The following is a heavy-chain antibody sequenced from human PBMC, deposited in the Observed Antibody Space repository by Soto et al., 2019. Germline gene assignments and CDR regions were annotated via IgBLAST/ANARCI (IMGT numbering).Heavy chain of an antibody. CDR1: GFNFYGYR. Sequence: EVQLLESGGVLVQPGGSLRLSCAASGFNFYGYRMGWVRQAPGTGPEWVSVVSTGGDISDHADSVQGRFTISRDNSKNSVFLQMNSLRAEDTAMYYCVKGRGTTFTRDFDSWGQGTLVTVSS. CDR3: VKGRGTTFTRDFDS. CDR2: VSTGGDIS. D-gene: IGHD1-1*01. V-gene: IGHV3-23*01. J-gene: IGHJ4*02.